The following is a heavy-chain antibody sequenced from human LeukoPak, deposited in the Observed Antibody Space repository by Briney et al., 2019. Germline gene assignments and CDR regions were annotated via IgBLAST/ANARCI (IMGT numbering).Heavy chain of an antibody. V-gene: IGHV3-23*01. J-gene: IGHJ4*02. CDR3: ARDPYGDYVFDY. CDR1: GFTFSSYA. Sequence: GGSLRLSCAASGFTFSSYAMSWVRQAPGKGLEWVSGISVSGVSTYYADSVKGRFAISRDNSKNTLYLQMNSLRAEDTALYYCARDPYGDYVFDYWGQGTLVTVSS. D-gene: IGHD4-17*01. CDR2: ISVSGVST.